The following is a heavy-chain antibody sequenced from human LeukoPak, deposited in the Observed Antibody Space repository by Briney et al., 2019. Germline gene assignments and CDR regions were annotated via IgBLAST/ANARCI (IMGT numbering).Heavy chain of an antibody. CDR1: GFTFSSYG. CDR3: ARARGLGPAGWFDP. V-gene: IGHV3-30*02. CDR2: IRYDGSNK. J-gene: IGHJ5*02. Sequence: GGSLRLSCAASGFTFSSYGMHWVRQAPGKGLEWVAFIRYDGSNKYYADSVKGRFTISRDNSKNTLYLQMNSLRAEDTAVYCCARARGLGPAGWFDPWGQGTLVIVSS. D-gene: IGHD3-10*01.